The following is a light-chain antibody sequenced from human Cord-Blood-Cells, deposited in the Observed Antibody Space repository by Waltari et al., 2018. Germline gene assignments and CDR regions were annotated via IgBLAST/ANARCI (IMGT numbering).Light chain of an antibody. J-gene: IGLJ3*02. CDR2: GKN. CDR1: SLRSYY. Sequence: SSELTQDPAVSVALGQTVRITCQGDSLRSYYASWYQQKPGQAPVLLLYGKNNRPSGIPDRFSGSSSGNTASLTITGAQAEDEADYYCNSRDSSGNHWVFGGGTKLTVL. V-gene: IGLV3-19*01. CDR3: NSRDSSGNHWV.